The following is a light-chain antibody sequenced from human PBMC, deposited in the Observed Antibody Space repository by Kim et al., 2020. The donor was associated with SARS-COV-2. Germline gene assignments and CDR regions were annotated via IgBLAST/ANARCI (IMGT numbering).Light chain of an antibody. Sequence: IQLTQSPSSLSASVGDRVTITCRASQGIGSYLAWYQHKPGKAPKLLIYTASTLQSGVPSRFSGSGSGTDFTLTISSLQPEDFATYYCQQLNSYPITFVQGARLEIK. J-gene: IGKJ5*01. CDR2: TAS. CDR1: QGIGSY. V-gene: IGKV1-9*01. CDR3: QQLNSYPIT.